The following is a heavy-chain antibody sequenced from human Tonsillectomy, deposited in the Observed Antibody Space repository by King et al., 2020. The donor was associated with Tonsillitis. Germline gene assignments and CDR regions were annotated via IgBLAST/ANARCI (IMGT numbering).Heavy chain of an antibody. CDR3: AHYTRLGSSGGNRYYFDY. D-gene: IGHD4-23*01. J-gene: IGHJ4*02. V-gene: IGHV2-5*02. CDR1: GSSVTTDGVG. CDR2: IYWDGDK. Sequence: TLKESSPTLVKPTQTLTLTCTVSGSSVTTDGVGVGWIRQPPGKALEWLALIYWDGDKRYSPSLKSRLTITRDTSRNQVGLTLTNLDPVDTATYYCAHYTRLGSSGGNRYYFDYWGQGTLITVSS.